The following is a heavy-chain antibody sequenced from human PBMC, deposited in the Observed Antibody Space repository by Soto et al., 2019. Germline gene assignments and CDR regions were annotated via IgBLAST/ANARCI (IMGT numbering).Heavy chain of an antibody. D-gene: IGHD6-13*01. CDR1: GFTFSSYG. V-gene: IGHV3-33*01. J-gene: IGHJ4*02. CDR2: IWYDGSNK. CDR3: ARDRTPGIAAAGQDY. Sequence: VQLVESGGGVVQPGRSLRLSCAASGFTFSSYGMHWVRQAPGKGLEWVAVIWYDGSNKYYADSVKGRFTISRDNSKNKLYLQMNSLRADDTAVYYCARDRTPGIAAAGQDYCVQGTLVTVSS.